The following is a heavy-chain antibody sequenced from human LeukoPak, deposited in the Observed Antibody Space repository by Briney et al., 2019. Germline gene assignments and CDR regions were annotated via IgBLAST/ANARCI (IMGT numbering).Heavy chain of an antibody. CDR2: ISSSGNTI. CDR1: GFTFSDYS. D-gene: IGHD3-22*01. CDR3: ARDSSPWYYYDSSGYYDY. V-gene: IGHV3-11*04. J-gene: IGHJ4*02. Sequence: PGGSLRLSCAASGFTFSDYSMNWIRQAPGKGLEWVSYISSSGNTIYYADSVRGRFTISRDNAKNSLYLQMNSLRAEDTAVYYCARDSSPWYYYDSSGYYDYWGQGTLVTVSS.